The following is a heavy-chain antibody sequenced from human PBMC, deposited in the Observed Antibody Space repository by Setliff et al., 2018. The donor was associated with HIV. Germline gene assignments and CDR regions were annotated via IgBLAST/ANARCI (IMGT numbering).Heavy chain of an antibody. D-gene: IGHD7-27*01. CDR3: ARDRVAGCNWGSHYFDS. CDR2: IYYSGTT. J-gene: IGHJ4*02. CDR1: GGSISTGGYY. V-gene: IGHV4-31*11. Sequence: SETLSLTCAVSGGSISTGGYYWSWIRRNPGRGLEWLGYIYYSGTTYYNPSLKSRVTISVDTSKNQFSLKLTSMTAADTAMYYCARDRVAGCNWGSHYFDSWGQGMLVTVSS.